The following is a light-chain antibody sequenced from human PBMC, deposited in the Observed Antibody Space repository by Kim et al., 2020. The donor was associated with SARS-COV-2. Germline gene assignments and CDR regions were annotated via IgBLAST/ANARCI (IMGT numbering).Light chain of an antibody. CDR3: NSRDSSTNHLV. CDR2: DKN. CDR1: LLRSYY. V-gene: IGLV3-19*01. J-gene: IGLJ2*01. Sequence: ALGQTVRITRQGELLRSYYASMYQQKARQAPVVVIYDKNNRLTGIPHRFSVSTSGNTASLTITGAQAEDEAVYYCNSRDSSTNHLVFGGGTKVTVL.